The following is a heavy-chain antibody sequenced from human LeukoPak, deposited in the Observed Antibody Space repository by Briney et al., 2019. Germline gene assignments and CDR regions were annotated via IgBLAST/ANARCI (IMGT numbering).Heavy chain of an antibody. D-gene: IGHD3-22*01. J-gene: IGHJ4*02. CDR3: ARDYSFYDNSGYYSSFDY. CDR2: ISAYNGNT. Sequence: ASVKVSCKASGYTFTSYGISWVRQAPGQGLEWMGWISAYNGNTNYAQKLQGRVTMTTDTSTSTAYMELRSLRSDDTAVYYCARDYSFYDNSGYYSSFDYWGQGTLVTVSS. V-gene: IGHV1-18*01. CDR1: GYTFTSYG.